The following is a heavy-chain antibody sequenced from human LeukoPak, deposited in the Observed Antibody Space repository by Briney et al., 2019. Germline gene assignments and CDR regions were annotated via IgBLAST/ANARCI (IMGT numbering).Heavy chain of an antibody. CDR3: ARGLGGSYPFDC. CDR1: GFTFSNYW. CDR2: INTDGSRT. D-gene: IGHD3-16*02. Sequence: GGSLRLSCAASGFTFSNYWMDWVRQAPGKGLVWVSRINTDGSRTTYADSVKGRFTISRDNAKNTLCLQMNSLRADDTAVYFCARGLGGSYPFDCWGQGALVTVSS. V-gene: IGHV3-74*01. J-gene: IGHJ4*02.